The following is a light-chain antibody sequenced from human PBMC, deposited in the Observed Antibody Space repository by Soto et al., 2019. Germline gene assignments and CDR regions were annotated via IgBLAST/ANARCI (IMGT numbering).Light chain of an antibody. Sequence: DIQMTQSPSSVSASIGDTVTITCRASQDINVYLNWYQQKPGEVPKLLIYSASTLHSGVPSRFTGSGSETDFTLTIRSLQPEDVATYYCQHGYVAPYSLGQGTKVDIK. CDR2: SAS. CDR3: QHGYVAPYS. CDR1: QDINVY. J-gene: IGKJ2*03. V-gene: IGKV1-39*01.